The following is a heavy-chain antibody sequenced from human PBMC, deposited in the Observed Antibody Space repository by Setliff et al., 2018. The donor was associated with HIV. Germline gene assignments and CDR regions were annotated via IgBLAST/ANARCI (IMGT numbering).Heavy chain of an antibody. J-gene: IGHJ6*03. Sequence: PSETLSLTCTVSGGPLSSYYWNWIRQPPGKGLEWIGDIDYRGSTNYNPSLQSRVILSADTSKNQFSLKLSSVTAADTAVYYCARVLTVGDCSAGSCYWRAYYYYHMDVWGKGTAVTVSS. CDR3: ARVLTVGDCSAGSCYWRAYYYYHMDV. D-gene: IGHD2-15*01. CDR1: GGPLSSYY. CDR2: IDYRGST. V-gene: IGHV4-59*01.